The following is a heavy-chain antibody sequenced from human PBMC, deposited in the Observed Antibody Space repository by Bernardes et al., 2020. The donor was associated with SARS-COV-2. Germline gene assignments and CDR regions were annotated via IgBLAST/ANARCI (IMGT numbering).Heavy chain of an antibody. J-gene: IGHJ4*02. CDR3: TTCGSLTGDY. Sequence: GGSLRLSCAASGFTFSHAWMSWVRQAPGKGLEWVGRIKNIAEGGTIDYVAAVKGRFTISRDDSTNTLYLQMNNLKTEDTAVYYCTTCGSLTGDYWGQGTLVTVSS. V-gene: IGHV3-15*01. D-gene: IGHD7-27*01. CDR1: GFTFSHAW. CDR2: IKNIAEGGTI.